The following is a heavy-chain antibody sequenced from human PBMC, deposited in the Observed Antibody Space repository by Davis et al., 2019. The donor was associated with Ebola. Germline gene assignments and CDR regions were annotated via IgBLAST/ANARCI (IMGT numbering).Heavy chain of an antibody. CDR3: ARGGVAYSDLDY. V-gene: IGHV1-8*02. D-gene: IGHD2-21*01. Sequence: AASVKVSCKASGYTFTYRYLHWVRQAPGQALEWMGWMNPNSGNTGYAQKFQGRVTMTRENSMSTAYMELSSLRSEDTAVYFCARGGVAYSDLDYWGQGTLVAVSS. J-gene: IGHJ4*02. CDR1: GYTFTYRY. CDR2: MNPNSGNT.